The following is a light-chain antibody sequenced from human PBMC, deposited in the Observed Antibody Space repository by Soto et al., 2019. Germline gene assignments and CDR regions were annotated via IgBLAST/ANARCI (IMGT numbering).Light chain of an antibody. Sequence: DIVMTQSPDSLAVSLGERATINCKSSQSVLYSSNNKNYLAWYQQKPGQPPKLLIYWASTRESGFPDRFRRSGSGIAFALTISSREAEVVAVYYCQQYYSTAPTFGQGTKLEIK. CDR3: QQYYSTAPT. CDR2: WAS. V-gene: IGKV4-1*01. CDR1: QSVLYSSNNKNY. J-gene: IGKJ2*01.